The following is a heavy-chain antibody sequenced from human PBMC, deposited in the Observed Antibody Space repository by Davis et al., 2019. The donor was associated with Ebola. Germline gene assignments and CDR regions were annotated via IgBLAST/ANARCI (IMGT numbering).Heavy chain of an antibody. V-gene: IGHV1-8*01. CDR3: ARVIAQVDY. J-gene: IGHJ4*02. D-gene: IGHD2/OR15-2a*01. CDR1: GYTFTSYD. Sequence: AASVKVSCKASGYTFTSYDINWVRQATGQGLEWMGWMNPNSGNTGYAQKFRGRITMTRNISISTAYMELSSLRSDDTAVYYCARVIAQVDYWGQGTLVTVSS. CDR2: MNPNSGNT.